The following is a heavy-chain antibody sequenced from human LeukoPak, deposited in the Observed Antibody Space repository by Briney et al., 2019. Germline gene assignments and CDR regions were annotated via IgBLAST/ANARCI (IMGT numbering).Heavy chain of an antibody. D-gene: IGHD6-6*01. CDR3: AREVAYSSFFEAFDI. Sequence: RAGGSLRLSCAASGFTFRSYSMHWVRQAPGKGLEWVAVIWYDGSNKYYTDSVKGRFTISRDNSKNTLYLQMNSLRAEDTAVYYCAREVAYSSFFEAFDIWGQGTMVTVSS. CDR2: IWYDGSNK. V-gene: IGHV3-33*08. CDR1: GFTFRSYS. J-gene: IGHJ3*02.